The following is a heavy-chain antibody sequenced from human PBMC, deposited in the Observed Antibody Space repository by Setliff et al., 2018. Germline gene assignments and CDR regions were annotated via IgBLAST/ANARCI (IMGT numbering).Heavy chain of an antibody. CDR3: AREVWTIYDKSWSGYTDL. J-gene: IGHJ5*02. V-gene: IGHV3-23*01. Sequence: PGGSLRLSCTTSGFTFFSYTMNWVRQAPGKGLEWVSAITDDGGTTHYAGSVKGRFTIARDNSNSTLYLQMNSLRVEDTALYHCAREVWTIYDKSWSGYTDLWGQGTQVTVSS. CDR2: ITDDGGTT. CDR1: GFTFFSYT. D-gene: IGHD3-3*01.